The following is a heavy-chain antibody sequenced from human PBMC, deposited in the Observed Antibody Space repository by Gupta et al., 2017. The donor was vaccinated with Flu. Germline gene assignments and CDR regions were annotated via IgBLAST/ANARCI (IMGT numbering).Heavy chain of an antibody. CDR3: ARDTAHSYGPWYYYGMDV. D-gene: IGHD5-18*01. CDR1: GFTFSSYA. CDR2: ISSNGGST. V-gene: IGHV3-64*01. Sequence: EVQLVESGGGLVQPGGSLRLSCAASGFTFSSYAMHWVRQAPGKGLEYVSAISSNGGSTYYANSVKGRFTISRDNSKNTLYRQMGSLRAEDMAVYDCARDTAHSYGPWYYYGMDVWGQGTTVTVSS. J-gene: IGHJ6*02.